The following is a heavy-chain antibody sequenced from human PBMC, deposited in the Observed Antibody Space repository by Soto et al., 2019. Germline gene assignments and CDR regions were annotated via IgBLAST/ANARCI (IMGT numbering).Heavy chain of an antibody. D-gene: IGHD6-6*01. Sequence: ASVKVSCKASGYTFTGYYMHWVRQAPGQGLEWMGWINPNSGGTNYAQKFQGWVTMTRDTSISTAYMELSRLRSDDTAVYYCARDRRIAARPHHYYYYMDVWGKGTTVTLSS. CDR2: INPNSGGT. V-gene: IGHV1-2*04. CDR3: ARDRRIAARPHHYYYYMDV. CDR1: GYTFTGYY. J-gene: IGHJ6*03.